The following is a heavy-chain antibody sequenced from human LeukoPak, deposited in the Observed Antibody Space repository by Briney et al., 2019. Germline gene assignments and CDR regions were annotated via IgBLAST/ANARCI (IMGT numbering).Heavy chain of an antibody. Sequence: GGSLGLSCAASGFTFSSYAMSWVRQAPGKGLEWVSVIYSGGSTYYADSVKGRFTISRHNSKNTLYLQMNSLRAEDTAVYCCAREDASGSYDYWGQGTLVTVSS. D-gene: IGHD1-26*01. J-gene: IGHJ4*02. CDR1: GFTFSSYA. CDR2: IYSGGST. CDR3: AREDASGSYDY. V-gene: IGHV3-53*04.